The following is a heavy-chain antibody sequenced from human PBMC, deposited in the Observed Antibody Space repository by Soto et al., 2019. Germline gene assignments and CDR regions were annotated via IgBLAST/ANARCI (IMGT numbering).Heavy chain of an antibody. Sequence: EVQLLESGGGLVQPGGSLRLSCAASGFTFSSYAMSWVRQAPGKGLEWVSAISGSGGSTYYADSVKGRFTISRDNSKNTMYLQMDSLRAEDTAVYYCAKDPAVTYDWYFDLWGRGTLVTVSS. D-gene: IGHD4-17*01. CDR2: ISGSGGST. V-gene: IGHV3-23*01. CDR3: AKDPAVTYDWYFDL. CDR1: GFTFSSYA. J-gene: IGHJ2*01.